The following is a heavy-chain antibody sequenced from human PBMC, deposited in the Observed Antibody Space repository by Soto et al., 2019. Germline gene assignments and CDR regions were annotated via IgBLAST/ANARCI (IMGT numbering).Heavy chain of an antibody. CDR2: INPNSGGT. CDR1: GYTFTGYY. D-gene: IGHD2-15*01. V-gene: IGHV1-2*02. CDR3: ARDAPYCSGGSCYLRSFDP. J-gene: IGHJ5*02. Sequence: GASVKVSCKASGYTFTGYYMHWVRQAPGQGLEWMGWINPNSGGTNYAQKFQGRVTMTRGTSISTAYMELSRLRSDDTAVYYCARDAPYCSGGSCYLRSFDPWGQGTLVTVSS.